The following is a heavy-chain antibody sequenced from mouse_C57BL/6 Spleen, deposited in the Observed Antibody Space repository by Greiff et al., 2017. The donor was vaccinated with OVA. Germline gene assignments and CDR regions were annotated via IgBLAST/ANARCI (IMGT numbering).Heavy chain of an antibody. CDR1: GYTFTSYW. Sequence: QVQLQQPGAELVKPGAPVKLSCKASGYTFTSYWMQWVKQRPGQGLEWIGEIDPSDSYTNYNQKFKGKATLTVDTSSSTAYMQLSSLTSEDSAVYYCARGLGMDYWGQGTTLTVSS. CDR2: IDPSDSYT. J-gene: IGHJ2*01. V-gene: IGHV1-50*01. CDR3: ARGLGMDY. D-gene: IGHD4-1*01.